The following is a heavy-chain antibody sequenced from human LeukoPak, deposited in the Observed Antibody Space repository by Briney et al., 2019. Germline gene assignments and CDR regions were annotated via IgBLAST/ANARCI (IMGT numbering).Heavy chain of an antibody. V-gene: IGHV3-53*01. CDR3: ARDGAASVNY. CDR1: GFTVSSHF. CDR2: IYSGGLT. Sequence: PGGSLRLSCAASGFTVSSHFMSWVRQAPGKGLEWVSVIYSGGLTYYADSVKGRFTISRDNAKNTLYLQMNSLRAEDTAVYYCARDGAASVNYWGQGTLVTVTS. J-gene: IGHJ4*02. D-gene: IGHD6-25*01.